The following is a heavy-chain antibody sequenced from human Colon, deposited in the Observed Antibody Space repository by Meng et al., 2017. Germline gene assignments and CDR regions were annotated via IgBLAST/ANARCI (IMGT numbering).Heavy chain of an antibody. CDR3: TTWYGEY. D-gene: IGHD3-10*01. V-gene: IGHV6-1*01. CDR1: WDSVSSNRAL. CDR2: TYYRSEWQN. Sequence: VQLQQSGPGLVKPSQTLSLTCANSWDSVSSNRALGHWVRQSPSRGLEWLGQTYYRSEWQNHYGVSVKSRITINADTSRNHFSLHLNSVTPEDTAVYYCTTWYGEYWGQGTLVTVSS. J-gene: IGHJ4*02.